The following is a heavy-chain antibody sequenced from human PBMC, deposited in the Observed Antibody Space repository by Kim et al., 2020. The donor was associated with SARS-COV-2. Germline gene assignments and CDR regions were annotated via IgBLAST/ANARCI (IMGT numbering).Heavy chain of an antibody. J-gene: IGHJ6*02. V-gene: IGHV4-34*01. CDR1: GGSFSGYY. Sequence: SETLSLTCAVYGGSFSGYYWSWIRQPPGKGLEWIGEINHSGSTNYNPPLKSRVTISVDTSKNQFSLKLSSVTAADTAVYYCARAGQLVPYYYGMDVWGQGTTVTVSS. CDR2: INHSGST. D-gene: IGHD6-13*01. CDR3: ARAGQLVPYYYGMDV.